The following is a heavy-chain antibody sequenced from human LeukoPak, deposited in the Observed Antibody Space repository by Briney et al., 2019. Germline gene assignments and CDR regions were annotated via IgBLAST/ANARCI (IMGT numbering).Heavy chain of an antibody. CDR1: GYTFTGYY. V-gene: IGHV1-2*02. CDR2: INPNSGGT. J-gene: IGHJ5*02. CDR3: AGGYEKTAWFDP. Sequence: ASVKVSCKASGYTFTGYYMHWVRQAPGQGLEWMGWINPNSGGTNYAQKFQGRVTMTRDTSISTAYMELSRLRSDDTAVYYRAGGYEKTAWFDPWGQGTLVTVSS. D-gene: IGHD5-12*01.